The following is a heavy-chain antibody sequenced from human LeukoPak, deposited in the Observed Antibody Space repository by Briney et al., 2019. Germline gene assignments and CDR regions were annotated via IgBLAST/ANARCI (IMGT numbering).Heavy chain of an antibody. D-gene: IGHD5-18*01. Sequence: GSWVTVSCKASGGTFNNYGFIWVRHPPAQGLGWMGMIIPDLGIENYAQKFRGRVTITADKSTSTAYMELSSLRSEATALYYCASYSAVLTAFDLWGQGTLVTVSS. CDR3: ASYSAVLTAFDL. J-gene: IGHJ4*02. CDR1: GGTFNNYG. CDR2: IIPDLGIE. V-gene: IGHV1-69*04.